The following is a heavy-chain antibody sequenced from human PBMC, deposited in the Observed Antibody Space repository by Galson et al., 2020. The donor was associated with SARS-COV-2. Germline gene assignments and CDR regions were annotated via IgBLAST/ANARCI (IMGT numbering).Heavy chain of an antibody. CDR1: GFTFDDYG. D-gene: IGHD2-8*01. Sequence: GESLKISCAASGFTFDDYGMSWVRQAPGKGLEWVSGINWNGGSTGYADSVKGRFTISRDNAKNSLYLQMNSLRAEDMALYYCARALSGANPLYYYYYGMDVWGQGTTVTVSS. CDR2: INWNGGST. J-gene: IGHJ6*02. CDR3: ARALSGANPLYYYYYGMDV. V-gene: IGHV3-20*04.